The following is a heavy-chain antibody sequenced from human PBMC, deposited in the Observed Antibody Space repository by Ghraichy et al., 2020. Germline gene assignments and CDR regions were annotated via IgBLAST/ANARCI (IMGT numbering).Heavy chain of an antibody. Sequence: SETLSLTCTVSGGSISSGGYYWSWIRQHPGKGLEWIGYIYYSGSTYYNPSLKSRVTISVDTSKNQFSLKLSSVTAADTAVYYCARDGGGGSYSNEGFQHWGQGTLVTVSS. V-gene: IGHV4-31*03. J-gene: IGHJ1*01. CDR3: ARDGGGGSYSNEGFQH. CDR2: IYYSGST. D-gene: IGHD1-26*01. CDR1: GGSISSGGYY.